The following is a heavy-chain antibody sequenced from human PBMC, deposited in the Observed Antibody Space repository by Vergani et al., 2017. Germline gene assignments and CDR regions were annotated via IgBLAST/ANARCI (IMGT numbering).Heavy chain of an antibody. CDR3: ARFLRETGSSGWYSTLRRYYMDV. V-gene: IGHV3-48*04. CDR1: GFTFSSYS. CDR2: ISSSGSTI. D-gene: IGHD6-19*01. Sequence: EVQLVESGGGLVQPGGSLRLSCAASGFTFSSYSMNWVRQAPGKGLEWVSYISSSGSTIYYADSVKGRFTISRDNAKNSLYLQMNSLRAEDTAVYYCARFLRETGSSGWYSTLRRYYMDVWGKGTTVTVSS. J-gene: IGHJ6*03.